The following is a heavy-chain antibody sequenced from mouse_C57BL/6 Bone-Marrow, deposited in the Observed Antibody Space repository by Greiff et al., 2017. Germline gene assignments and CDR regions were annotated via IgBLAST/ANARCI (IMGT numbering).Heavy chain of an antibody. Sequence: EVKLVESGGDLVKPGGSLKLSCAASGFTFSSYGMSWVRQTPDKRLEWVATISSGGSYTYYPASVKGRFTISRDNAKNTLYLQMSSLKSEDTAMYYCARHSAMDYWGQGTSVTVSS. CDR2: ISSGGSYT. J-gene: IGHJ4*01. CDR3: ARHSAMDY. CDR1: GFTFSSYG. V-gene: IGHV5-6*01.